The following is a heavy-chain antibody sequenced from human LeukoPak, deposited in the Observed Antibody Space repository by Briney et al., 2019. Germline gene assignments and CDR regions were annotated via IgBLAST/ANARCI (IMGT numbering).Heavy chain of an antibody. J-gene: IGHJ4*02. V-gene: IGHV3-30*18. CDR3: AKGHPPLNDYGDYFDY. CDR1: GFTFSSYG. CDR2: ISYDGSNK. Sequence: GGSLRLSCAASGFTFSSYGMHWVRQAPGKGLEWVAVISYDGSNKYYVDSVKGRFTISRDNSKNTLYLQMNSLRAEDTAVYYCAKGHPPLNDYGDYFDYWGQGTLVTVSS. D-gene: IGHD4-17*01.